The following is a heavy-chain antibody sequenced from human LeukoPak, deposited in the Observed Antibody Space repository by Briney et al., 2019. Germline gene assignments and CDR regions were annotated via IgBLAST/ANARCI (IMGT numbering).Heavy chain of an antibody. CDR3: AKDRDYGGINWFDP. V-gene: IGHV3-23*01. D-gene: IGHD4-23*01. CDR1: GFTFSSYA. CDR2: ISGSANSI. Sequence: PGGSLRLSCAASGFTFSSYAMSWVRQAPGKGLEWVSAISGSANSIYYADSVKGRFTISRDNSKNTLYLRMNSLRAEDTAVYYCAKDRDYGGINWFDPWGQGTLATVSS. J-gene: IGHJ5*02.